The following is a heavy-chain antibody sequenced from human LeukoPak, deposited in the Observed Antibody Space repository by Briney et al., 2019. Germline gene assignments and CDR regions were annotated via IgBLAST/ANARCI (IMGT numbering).Heavy chain of an antibody. CDR1: GGSLSGYY. CDR3: TRRRWSSSSVIGY. V-gene: IGHV4-34*01. Sequence: PSETLSLTCGVNGGSLSGYYWSWIRQTPSNELEWIGEINHSGSTNYNLSLKSRVTISVDTSKNQFYLTLNSLTAADTAVYYCTRRRWSSSSVIGYWGRGTRVTVSS. J-gene: IGHJ4*02. CDR2: INHSGST. D-gene: IGHD6-6*01.